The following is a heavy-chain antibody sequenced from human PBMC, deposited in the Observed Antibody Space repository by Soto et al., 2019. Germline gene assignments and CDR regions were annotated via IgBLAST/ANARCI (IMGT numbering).Heavy chain of an antibody. CDR2: INYDGSTT. CDR3: ARAVTGWYWFAP. CDR1: GFTFSSYW. V-gene: IGHV3-74*01. J-gene: IGHJ5*02. Sequence: EVQLVESGGGLVQPGGSLRLSCAASGFTFSSYWMHWVRQVPGKGLVWVSRINYDGSTTTYADSVKGRFTISRDNARNTLYLQMNSLRVEDTAVYYCARAVTGWYWFAPWGQGTLVTVPS. D-gene: IGHD6-19*01.